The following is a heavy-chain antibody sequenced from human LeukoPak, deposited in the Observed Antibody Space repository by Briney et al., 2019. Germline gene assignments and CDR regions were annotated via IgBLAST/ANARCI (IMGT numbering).Heavy chain of an antibody. Sequence: SETLSLTCTVSGGSISSGDYYWSWIRQPPGKGLEWFGYIYYSGSTYYNPSLKSRSTISVDTSKHQLSLKLSSVTAADTGVYYCAVQTVPYYYYYLDVWGKGTTVTVSS. D-gene: IGHD1-1*01. J-gene: IGHJ6*03. CDR1: GGSISSGDYY. V-gene: IGHV4-30-4*08. CDR3: AVQTVPYYYYYLDV. CDR2: IYYSGST.